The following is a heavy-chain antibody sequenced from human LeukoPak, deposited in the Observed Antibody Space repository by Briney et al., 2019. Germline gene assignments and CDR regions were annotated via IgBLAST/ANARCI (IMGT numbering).Heavy chain of an antibody. CDR1: GFAFSSYS. CDR2: ISSSSYI. J-gene: IGHJ4*02. V-gene: IGHV3-21*01. D-gene: IGHD6-6*01. Sequence: PGGSLRLSCAASGFAFSSYSMNWVRQAPGKGLEWVSSISSSSYIYYADSVKGRRTISTNNATNSLYLHLNSLRADDAAVSYCARGLEYSRPWGEGTLVSVSS. CDR3: ARGLEYSRP.